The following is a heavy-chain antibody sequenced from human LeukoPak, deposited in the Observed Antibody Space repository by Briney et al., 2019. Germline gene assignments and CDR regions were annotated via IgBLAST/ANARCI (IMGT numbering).Heavy chain of an antibody. CDR1: GGSISSGSYY. CDR3: VRQGNMVALLDY. J-gene: IGHJ4*02. D-gene: IGHD5-12*01. V-gene: IGHV4-39*01. Sequence: SQTLSLTCTVSGGSISSGSYYWSWIRQPAGKGLEWIGSIYYSGSTYYNPSLKSRVTISVDTSKNQFSLKLNSVTAADTAVYYCVRQGNMVALLDYWGQGTLVTVSS. CDR2: IYYSGST.